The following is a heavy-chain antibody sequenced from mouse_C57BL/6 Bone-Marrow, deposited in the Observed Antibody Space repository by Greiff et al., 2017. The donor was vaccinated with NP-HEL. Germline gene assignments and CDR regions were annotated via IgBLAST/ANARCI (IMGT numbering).Heavy chain of an antibody. J-gene: IGHJ4*01. CDR1: GFTFSNYW. Sequence: EVKVEESGGGLVQPGGSMKLSCVASGFTFSNYWMNWVRQSPEKGLEWVAQIRLKSDNYATHYAESVKGRFTISRDDSKSSVYLQMNNLRAEDTGIYYCTRGYYVDYAMDYWGQGTSVTVSS. CDR3: TRGYYVDYAMDY. CDR2: IRLKSDNYAT. V-gene: IGHV6-3*01. D-gene: IGHD2-3*01.